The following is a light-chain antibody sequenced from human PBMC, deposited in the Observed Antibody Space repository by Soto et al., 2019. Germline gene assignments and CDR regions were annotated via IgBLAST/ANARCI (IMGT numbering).Light chain of an antibody. CDR3: QQYNNGPPWT. J-gene: IGKJ1*01. Sequence: EIVMTQSPATLSVSPGERATLSCRASQSVSSNLAWYQQKPGQAPRLLIYGASTRATGIPARFSGSGSGTEFTLTISSLESEDFAGYYCQQYNNGPPWTVGQGTKVEIK. V-gene: IGKV3D-15*01. CDR2: GAS. CDR1: QSVSSN.